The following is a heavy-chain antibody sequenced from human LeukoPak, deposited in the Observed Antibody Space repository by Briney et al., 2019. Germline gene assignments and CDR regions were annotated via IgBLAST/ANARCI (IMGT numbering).Heavy chain of an antibody. V-gene: IGHV4-39*07. J-gene: IGHJ4*02. CDR1: GGSISSSSYY. Sequence: PSETLSLTCTVSGGSISSSSYYWGWIRQPPGKGLEWIGTIYYSGSTYYKPSLKSRVTISVDKSKNQFSLKLSSVTAADTAVYYCARDGGYCSSTSCYEPMMDWGQGTLVTVSS. CDR2: IYYSGST. D-gene: IGHD2-2*01. CDR3: ARDGGYCSSTSCYEPMMD.